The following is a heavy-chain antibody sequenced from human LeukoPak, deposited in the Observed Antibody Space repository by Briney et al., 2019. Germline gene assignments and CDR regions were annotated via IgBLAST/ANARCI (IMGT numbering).Heavy chain of an antibody. CDR3: ARERAVYGDYARFDY. CDR2: INPNSGGT. V-gene: IGHV1-2*02. J-gene: IGHJ4*02. D-gene: IGHD4-17*01. Sequence: GASVKVSCKASGYTFTGYYMRWVRQAPGQGLEWMGWINPNSGGTNYAQKFQGRVTMTRDTSISTAYMELSRLRSDDTAVYYCARERAVYGDYARFDYWGQGTLVTVSS. CDR1: GYTFTGYY.